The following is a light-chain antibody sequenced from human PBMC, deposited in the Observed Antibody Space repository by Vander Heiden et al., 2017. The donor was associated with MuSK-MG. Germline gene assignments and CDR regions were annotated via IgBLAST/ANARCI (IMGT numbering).Light chain of an antibody. J-gene: IGLJ2*01. CDR3: SSYTSSSTLGVV. V-gene: IGLV2-14*03. CDR1: SSDVGGYNY. CDR2: DVS. Sequence: QSALTQPASVSGSSGQSITISCDGTSSDVGGYNYVSWYQQHPGKAPKLMMYDVSNRPSGVSNRFSGSRSGNTASLTISGLQAEDEADYYCSSYTSSSTLGVVFGGGTKLTVL.